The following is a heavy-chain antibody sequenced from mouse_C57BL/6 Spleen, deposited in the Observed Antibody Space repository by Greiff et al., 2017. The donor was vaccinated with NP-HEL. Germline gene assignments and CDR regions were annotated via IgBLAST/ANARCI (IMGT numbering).Heavy chain of an antibody. CDR2: INPNNGGT. D-gene: IGHD2-14*01. CDR3: ARWVHGYAMDY. V-gene: IGHV1-26*01. CDR1: GYTFTDYY. J-gene: IGHJ4*01. Sequence: EVQLQQSGPELVKPGASVKISCKASGYTFTDYYMNWVKQSHGKSLEWIGDINPNNGGTSYNQKFKGKATLTVDKSSSTAYMELRSLTSEDSAVYYCARWVHGYAMDYWGQGTSGTVSA.